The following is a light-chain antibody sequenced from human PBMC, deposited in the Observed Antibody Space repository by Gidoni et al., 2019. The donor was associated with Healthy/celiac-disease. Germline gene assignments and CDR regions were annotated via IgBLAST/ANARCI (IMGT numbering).Light chain of an antibody. CDR2: DAS. Sequence: DIQMTQSPSSLSASVGDRVTITCQASQDISNYLNWYQQKPGKAPKLLIYDASNLETGVPSRFSGSGSGTYFTFTISSLQPEDIATYYFQQYDNLPLTFGGGTKVEIK. CDR1: QDISNY. CDR3: QQYDNLPLT. J-gene: IGKJ4*01. V-gene: IGKV1-33*01.